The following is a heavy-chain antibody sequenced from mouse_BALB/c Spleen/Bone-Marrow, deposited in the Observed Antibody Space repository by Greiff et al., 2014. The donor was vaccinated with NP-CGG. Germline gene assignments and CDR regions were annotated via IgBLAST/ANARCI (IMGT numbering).Heavy chain of an antibody. CDR2: INPYNDGI. J-gene: IGHJ2*01. D-gene: IGHD2-3*01. V-gene: IGHV1-14*01. CDR1: GYTFTGYV. Sequence: VQLKESGPELVKPGASVKMSCKASGYTFTGYVMHWVKQKPGQGLEWIGNINPYNDGIKCNEKFKGKATLTSDISSTTAYMELSGLTSEDSAVYFCAREGWLLRFDCWGQGTILTVSS. CDR3: AREGWLLRFDC.